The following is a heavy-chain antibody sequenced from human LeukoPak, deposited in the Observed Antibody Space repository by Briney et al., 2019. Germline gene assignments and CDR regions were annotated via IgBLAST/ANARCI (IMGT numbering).Heavy chain of an antibody. D-gene: IGHD3-10*01. CDR2: IRYDGSNK. CDR3: AREGMVRGIIRPFDY. V-gene: IGHV3-30*02. J-gene: IGHJ4*02. CDR1: GFTFSSYG. Sequence: GGSLRLSCAASGFTFSSYGMHWVRQAPGKGLEWVAFIRYDGSNKYYADSVKGRFTISRDNSKNTLYLQMNSLRAEDTAVYYCAREGMVRGIIRPFDYWGQGTLVTVSS.